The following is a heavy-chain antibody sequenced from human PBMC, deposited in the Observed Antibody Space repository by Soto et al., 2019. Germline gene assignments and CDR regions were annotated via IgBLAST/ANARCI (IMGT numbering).Heavy chain of an antibody. Sequence: SETLSLTCTVSGGSISSGGYYWSWIRQHPGKGLEWIGYIYYSGSTYYNPSLKSRVTISVDTSKNQFSLKLSSVTAADTAVYYCARDRAEYYYDSSGEVTPGYYFDYWGQGTLVTVSS. D-gene: IGHD3-22*01. CDR3: ARDRAEYYYDSSGEVTPGYYFDY. CDR1: GGSISSGGYY. V-gene: IGHV4-31*03. J-gene: IGHJ4*02. CDR2: IYYSGST.